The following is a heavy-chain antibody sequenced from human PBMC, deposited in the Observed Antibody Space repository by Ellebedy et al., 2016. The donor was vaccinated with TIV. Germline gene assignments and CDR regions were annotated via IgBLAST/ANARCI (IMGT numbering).Heavy chain of an antibody. D-gene: IGHD3-3*01. V-gene: IGHV3-21*01. CDR1: GFTFSSYS. Sequence: PGGSLRLSCAASGFTFSSYSMNWVRQAPGKGLEWVSSISSSSSHIYYADSVKGRCTISRDNAKNSLYLQMNSLRAEDTAVYYCARDPGFWSGADYWGQGTLVTVSS. J-gene: IGHJ4*02. CDR3: ARDPGFWSGADY. CDR2: ISSSSSHI.